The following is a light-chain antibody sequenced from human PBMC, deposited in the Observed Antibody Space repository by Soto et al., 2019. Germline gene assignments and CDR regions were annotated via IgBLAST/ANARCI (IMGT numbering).Light chain of an antibody. V-gene: IGKV3-20*01. Sequence: EIVLTQSPGTLSLSPGERVTLSCRASQSVSSSYLAWYQQKPGQAPRLLIHGASRRATGIPDRFSGSASGTDFTLTISSLQSEDFAVYYCQQYNSWPPITFGQGTRLEIK. CDR2: GAS. CDR1: QSVSSSY. J-gene: IGKJ5*01. CDR3: QQYNSWPPIT.